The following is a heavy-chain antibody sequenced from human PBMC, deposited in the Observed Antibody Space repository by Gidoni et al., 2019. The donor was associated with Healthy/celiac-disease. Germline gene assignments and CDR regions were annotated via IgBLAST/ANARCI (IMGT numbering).Heavy chain of an antibody. Sequence: EVQLVESGGGLVQPGGSLRLSCAASGFTFSSYSMNWVRQAPGKGLEWVSYISSSSSTIYYADSVKGRFTISRDNAKNSLYLQMNSLRAEDTAVYYCAREYWLRGVYYYYGMDVWGQGTTVTVSS. J-gene: IGHJ6*02. D-gene: IGHD5-12*01. CDR1: GFTFSSYS. V-gene: IGHV3-48*01. CDR3: AREYWLRGVYYYYGMDV. CDR2: ISSSSSTI.